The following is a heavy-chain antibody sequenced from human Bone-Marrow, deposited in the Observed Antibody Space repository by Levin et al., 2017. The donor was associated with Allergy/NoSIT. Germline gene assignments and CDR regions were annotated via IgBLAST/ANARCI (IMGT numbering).Heavy chain of an antibody. D-gene: IGHD5-12*01. CDR3: ARFNGYDFDY. V-gene: IGHV4-31*03. Sequence: SETLSLTCTVSGGSISGGGYYWSWIRQHPGTGLEWIGYIYYSGNTYYNPSLKSRVIISVVTSKNQLSLKLTSVTVADTAVYYCARFNGYDFDYWGQGTLVTVSS. CDR2: IYYSGNT. CDR1: GGSISGGGYY. J-gene: IGHJ4*02.